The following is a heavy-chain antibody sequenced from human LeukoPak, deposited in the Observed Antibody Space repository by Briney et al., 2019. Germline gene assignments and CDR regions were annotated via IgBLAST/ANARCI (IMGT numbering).Heavy chain of an antibody. CDR3: ARDSFCSGGSCYPGPYWFDP. CDR2: IYTSGST. CDR1: GGPISSYY. V-gene: IGHV4-4*07. J-gene: IGHJ5*02. Sequence: SETLSFTCTVSGGPISSYYWSWIRQPAGKGLEWIGRIYTSGSTNYNPSLKSRVTMSVDTSKNQFSLKLSSVTAADTAVYYCARDSFCSGGSCYPGPYWFDPWGQGTLVTVSS. D-gene: IGHD2-15*01.